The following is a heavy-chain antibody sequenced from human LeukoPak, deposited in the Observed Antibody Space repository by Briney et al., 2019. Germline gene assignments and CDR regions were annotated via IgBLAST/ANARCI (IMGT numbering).Heavy chain of an antibody. CDR2: VHHTGVT. CDR1: GGSITSLY. CDR3: VRSATIAVFRYGMDV. Sequence: SETLSLTCSVSGGSITSLYWSWVRQPPGKGLEYVGYVHHTGVTNCNPSLRGRVTVSMDASKNQFYLKLNSVTAADTAVYYCVRSATIAVFRYGMDVWGQGTTVTVSS. J-gene: IGHJ6*02. V-gene: IGHV4-59*11. D-gene: IGHD6-19*01.